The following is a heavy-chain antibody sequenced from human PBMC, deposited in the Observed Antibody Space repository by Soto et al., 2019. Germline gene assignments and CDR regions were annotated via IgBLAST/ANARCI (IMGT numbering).Heavy chain of an antibody. CDR3: ARHYSGYRQYMDV. CDR2: ISAYNGNT. Sequence: AAVKVSCKSSGYTFTSYGISWVRQAPGQGLEWMGWISAYNGNTNYAQKLQGRVTMTTDTSTSTAYMELRSLRSDDTAVYYCARHYSGYRQYMDVWGQGTTVTVSS. J-gene: IGHJ6*02. D-gene: IGHD6-13*01. V-gene: IGHV1-18*01. CDR1: GYTFTSYG.